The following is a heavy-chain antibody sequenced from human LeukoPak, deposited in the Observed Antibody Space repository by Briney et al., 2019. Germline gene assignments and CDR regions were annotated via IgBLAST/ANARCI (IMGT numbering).Heavy chain of an antibody. D-gene: IGHD2-8*01. J-gene: IGHJ6*02. Sequence: PSETLSLTCTVSGGSISGYYWSWMRQSPGKGLEWIAYVYYSGNTNYNPSLKSRVTISVDTSKNQFSLKLSSVTAADTAVYYCARWSRGCTNGVCYRNYYYYGMDVWGQGTTVTVSS. V-gene: IGHV4-59*08. CDR2: VYYSGNT. CDR1: GGSISGYY. CDR3: ARWSRGCTNGVCYRNYYYYGMDV.